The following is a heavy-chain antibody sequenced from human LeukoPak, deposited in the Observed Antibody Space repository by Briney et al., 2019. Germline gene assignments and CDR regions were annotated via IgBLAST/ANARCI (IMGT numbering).Heavy chain of an antibody. CDR3: VRGKRRFDY. Sequence: GGSLRLSCAASGFSFNESYMTWIRQAPGKGLEWVAYISGRSYSMYYADSVKGRFNISRDNGQNSLFLHMSTLRADDTAVYYCVRGKRRFDYWGQGTLVTVSS. CDR1: GFSFNESY. J-gene: IGHJ4*02. V-gene: IGHV3-11*01. CDR2: ISGRSYSM.